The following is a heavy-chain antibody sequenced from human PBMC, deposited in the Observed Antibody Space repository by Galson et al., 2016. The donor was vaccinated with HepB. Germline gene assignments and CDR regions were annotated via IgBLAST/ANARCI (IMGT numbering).Heavy chain of an antibody. CDR3: GAFRGDSSGYGEY. J-gene: IGHJ4*02. CDR2: ISTDGRTA. D-gene: IGHD5-18*01. Sequence: SLRLSCAASGFTFSSYWMHWVRQAPGKGLVWVSRISTDGRTANQADSVKGRFTISRENARNTVYLQMNSLTAEDTAEYYCGAFRGDSSGYGEYWSQGTLVTVSS. V-gene: IGHV3-74*01. CDR1: GFTFSSYW.